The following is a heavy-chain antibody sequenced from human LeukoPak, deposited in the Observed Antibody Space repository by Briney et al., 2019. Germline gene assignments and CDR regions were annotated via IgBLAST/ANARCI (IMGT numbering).Heavy chain of an antibody. J-gene: IGHJ6*02. Sequence: ASVKVSCKASGYTFTSYDINWVRQATGQGLEWMGWMNPNSGNRGSAQNFQGRVTLTRTTSISTAYMELSSLRSEDTAVYYCARRRLAGSTPPHYYYILDVWGQGTTVTVSS. CDR1: GYTFTSYD. CDR3: ARRRLAGSTPPHYYYILDV. V-gene: IGHV1-8*01. CDR2: MNPNSGNR. D-gene: IGHD3-3*02.